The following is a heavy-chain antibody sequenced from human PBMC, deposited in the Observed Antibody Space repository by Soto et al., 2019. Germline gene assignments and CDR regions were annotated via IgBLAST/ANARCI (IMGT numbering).Heavy chain of an antibody. V-gene: IGHV1-3*01. D-gene: IGHD2-21*01. J-gene: IGHJ3*02. Sequence: QVQLVQSGAEVEKPGASVKVSCKASGYTFTIYAMHWVRQAPGQRLEWMGWINAGNGNTKYSQKFKGRVTITRDTSESTAYMELSSLRSEDTAVYYCARDCAYCGGDTGLDAFDIWGQGTMVTVSS. CDR1: GYTFTIYA. CDR2: INAGNGNT. CDR3: ARDCAYCGGDTGLDAFDI.